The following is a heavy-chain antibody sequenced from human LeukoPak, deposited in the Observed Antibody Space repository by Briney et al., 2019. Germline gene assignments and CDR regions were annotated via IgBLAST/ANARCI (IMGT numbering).Heavy chain of an antibody. CDR3: ARDGDY. J-gene: IGHJ4*02. CDR2: ISYSGTT. V-gene: IGHV4-61*01. CDR1: GGSVSSVTYY. Sequence: KASETLSLTCTVSGGSVSSVTYYRHWIRQPPGKGLEWIGHISYSGTTNYNPSVKSRVTISVDTSKNQFSLKLSSVTAADTAVYYCARDGDYWGQGTLVTVSS.